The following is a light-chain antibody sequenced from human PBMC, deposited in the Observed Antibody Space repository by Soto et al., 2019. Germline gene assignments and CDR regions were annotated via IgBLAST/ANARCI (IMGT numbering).Light chain of an antibody. CDR2: AGS. CDR3: QQSYSSRRS. Sequence: DLQMTQSPSPLSASVGDRLTITCRASQSMRNWLAWYQQQPGKAPKLLIFAGSSLQSGGPSRFSGGGSGTDDFTLTISSLQPEDFATYYCQQSYSSRRSFGQGTKVDI. V-gene: IGKV1-39*01. J-gene: IGKJ1*01. CDR1: QSMRNW.